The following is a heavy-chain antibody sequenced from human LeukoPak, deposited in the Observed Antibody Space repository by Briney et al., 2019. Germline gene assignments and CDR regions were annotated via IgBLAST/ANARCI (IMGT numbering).Heavy chain of an antibody. CDR1: GYTFTSYG. V-gene: IGHV1-18*01. D-gene: IGHD2-15*01. J-gene: IGHJ3*02. CDR3: AREGWRVPRRSGDAFDI. CDR2: ISAYNGNT. Sequence: GASVKISCKASGYTFTSYGISWVRQAPGQGLEWMGWISAYNGNTNYAQKLQGRVTMTTDTSTSTAYMELRSLRSDDTAVYCCAREGWRVPRRSGDAFDIWGQGTMVTVSS.